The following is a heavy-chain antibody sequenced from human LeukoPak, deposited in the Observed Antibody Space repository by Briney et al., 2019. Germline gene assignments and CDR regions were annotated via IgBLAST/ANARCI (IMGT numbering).Heavy chain of an antibody. CDR2: INPNSGGT. V-gene: IGHV1-2*02. D-gene: IGHD2-15*01. Sequence: GASVKVSCKASGYTFTGYYMHWVRQALGQGLEWMGWINPNSGGTNYAQKFQGRVTMTRDTSISTAYMELSRLRSDDTAVYYCARATVGYCSGGSCYPHYYFDYWGQGTLVTVSS. J-gene: IGHJ4*02. CDR1: GYTFTGYY. CDR3: ARATVGYCSGGSCYPHYYFDY.